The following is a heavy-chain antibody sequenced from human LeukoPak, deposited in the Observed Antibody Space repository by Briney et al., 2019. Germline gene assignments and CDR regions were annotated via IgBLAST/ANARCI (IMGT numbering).Heavy chain of an antibody. CDR3: ACRWPPQQIYYDSSGYYYFDY. Sequence: KPSETLSLTCTVSGGSISSSSYYWGWIRQPPGKGLEWIGSIYYSGSTYYNPSLKSRVTISVDTSKNQFSLKLSSVTAADTAVYYCACRWPPQQIYYDSSGYYYFDYWGQGTLVTVSS. J-gene: IGHJ4*02. V-gene: IGHV4-39*01. CDR2: IYYSGST. CDR1: GGSISSSSYY. D-gene: IGHD3-22*01.